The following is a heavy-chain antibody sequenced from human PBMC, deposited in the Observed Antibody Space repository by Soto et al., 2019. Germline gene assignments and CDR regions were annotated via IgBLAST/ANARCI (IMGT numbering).Heavy chain of an antibody. CDR2: IYYSGST. V-gene: IGHV4-39*01. CDR3: AITTGY. Sequence: QLQLQESGPGLVKPSETLSLTCIVSGGSINSSNYYWVWVRQPPGKTLEWIGSIYYSGSTYYNASLKSRVTLSVDTSKSQSFLKLSSVTAADSAIYYCAITTGYWGQGTLVTVSS. CDR1: GGSINSSNYY. J-gene: IGHJ4*02. D-gene: IGHD1-1*01.